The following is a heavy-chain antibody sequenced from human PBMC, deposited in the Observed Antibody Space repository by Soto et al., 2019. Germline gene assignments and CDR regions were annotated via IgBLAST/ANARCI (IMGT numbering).Heavy chain of an antibody. J-gene: IGHJ4*02. CDR2: ISGSGGST. V-gene: IGHV3-23*01. Sequence: GGSLRLSCAASGFTFSSYAMSWVRQAPGKGLEWVSAISGSGGSTYYADSVKGRFTISRDNSKNTLYLQMNSLRAEDTAVYYCAKDRVSRGVAAAGIDYWGQGTLVTVSS. D-gene: IGHD6-13*01. CDR3: AKDRVSRGVAAAGIDY. CDR1: GFTFSSYA.